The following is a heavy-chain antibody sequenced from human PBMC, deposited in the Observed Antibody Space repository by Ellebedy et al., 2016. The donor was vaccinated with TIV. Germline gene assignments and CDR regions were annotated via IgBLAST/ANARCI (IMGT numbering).Heavy chain of an antibody. J-gene: IGHJ5*02. CDR3: ARGERLDSPYNWFNP. CDR1: GGSISSSSYY. CDR2: IYYSGST. V-gene: IGHV4-39*07. D-gene: IGHD6-19*01. Sequence: SETLSLXXTVSGGSISSSSYYWGWIRQPPGKGLEWIGSIYYSGSTYYNPSLKSRVTISVDTSKNQFSLKLSSVTAADTAVYYCARGERLDSPYNWFNPWGQGTLVTVSS.